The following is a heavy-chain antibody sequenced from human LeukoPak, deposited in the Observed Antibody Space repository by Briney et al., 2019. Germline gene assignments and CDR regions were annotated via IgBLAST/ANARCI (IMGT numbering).Heavy chain of an antibody. Sequence: ASVKVSCKASGYTFTSYFMHWVRQAPGQGLEWMGITNPSGGSTSYAQKFQGRVTMTRATSTSTVYMELSSLRSEDTAVYYCARVELNYGMDVWGQGTTVTVSS. CDR3: ARVELNYGMDV. J-gene: IGHJ6*02. D-gene: IGHD1-7*01. CDR1: GYTFTSYF. CDR2: TNPSGGST. V-gene: IGHV1-46*01.